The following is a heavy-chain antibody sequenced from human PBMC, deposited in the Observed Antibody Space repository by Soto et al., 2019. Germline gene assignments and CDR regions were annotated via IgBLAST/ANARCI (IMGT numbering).Heavy chain of an antibody. CDR1: GVTLSDYT. J-gene: IGHJ4*02. CDR3: AVDTVGTGSF. CDR2: SRHKTDGYTT. D-gene: IGHD5-12*01. V-gene: IGHV3-72*01. Sequence: EVQVVESGGGMVQPGGSLILSCAASGVTLSDYTIDWVRQAPGKGLEWGGRSRHKTDGYTTEYAASVKGRFTFSRDDSKSSLYVQMNSLKTEDTAMYYCAVDTVGTGSFWGQGTLVTASS.